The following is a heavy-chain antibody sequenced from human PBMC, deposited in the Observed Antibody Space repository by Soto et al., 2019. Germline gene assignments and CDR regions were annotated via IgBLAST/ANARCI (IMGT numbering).Heavy chain of an antibody. CDR1: GFTSVSYS. V-gene: IGHV3-48*02. J-gene: IGHJ4*02. D-gene: IGHD5-18*01. CDR3: ARDDDSAMALNFDY. CDR2: MDSSSSNK. Sequence: EVQLVEPGGGLVQPGGSLRLSCAASGFTSVSYSMNWARQAPGKGLEWVSYMDSSSSNKHYEDSVKGRFTISGDKAKNTLYLQMSSLTDEDTAVYYCARDDDSAMALNFDYWGQGPLVTVSS.